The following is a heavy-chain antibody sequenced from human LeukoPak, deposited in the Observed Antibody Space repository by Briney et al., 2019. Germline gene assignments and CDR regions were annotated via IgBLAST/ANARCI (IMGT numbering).Heavy chain of an antibody. CDR2: IWDDGTNK. Sequence: GRSLRLSCAASGFTFSSYGVHWVRQAPGKGLEWVAVIWDDGTNKYYADSVRGRFTISRDNSKNTLYLQMNSLRAEDTAVYYCARGTVTMTNWFDPWGQGTPVTVSS. CDR1: GFTFSSYG. J-gene: IGHJ5*02. V-gene: IGHV3-33*01. CDR3: ARGTVTMTNWFDP. D-gene: IGHD4-17*01.